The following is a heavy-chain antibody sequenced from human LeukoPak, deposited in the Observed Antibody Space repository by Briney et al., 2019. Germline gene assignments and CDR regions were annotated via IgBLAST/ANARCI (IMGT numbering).Heavy chain of an antibody. Sequence: PGGSLRLSCAASGFTVSTNYMSWVRQAPGKGLEWVAVISYDGSNKFYADSVKGRFTISRDNSKNTLYLQMNSLRAGDTAVYYCARGVPAAISNWYFDLWGRGTLVTVSS. V-gene: IGHV3-30*03. J-gene: IGHJ2*01. D-gene: IGHD2-2*01. CDR1: GFTVSTNY. CDR2: ISYDGSNK. CDR3: ARGVPAAISNWYFDL.